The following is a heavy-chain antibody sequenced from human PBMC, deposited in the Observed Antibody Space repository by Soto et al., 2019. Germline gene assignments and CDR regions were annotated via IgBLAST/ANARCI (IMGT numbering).Heavy chain of an antibody. D-gene: IGHD5-18*01. CDR2: IGPIFGRA. CDR3: ARVGSYGLYYYYYYGMDV. Sequence: PSPTLSCKASPATFSSSAITCVRQAPGQGLEWMGGIGPIFGRANYAQKFQGRVTITADESTSTADMELSSLRSEDTAVYYCARVGSYGLYYYYYYGMDVWGQGTTVTVSS. J-gene: IGHJ6*02. V-gene: IGHV1-69*13. CDR1: PATFSSSA.